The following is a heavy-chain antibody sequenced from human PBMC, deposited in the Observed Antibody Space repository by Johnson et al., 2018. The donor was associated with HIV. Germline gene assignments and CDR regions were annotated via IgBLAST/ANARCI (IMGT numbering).Heavy chain of an antibody. CDR2: IKHDGSEK. V-gene: IGHV3-7*05. J-gene: IGHJ3*02. Sequence: VQLVESGGGLVRPGGSLRLSCAASGFIFSDYYMSWVRQAPGKGLEWVANIKHDGSEKYYVDSVKGRFTIYRDNAKNSVYLQMNSLRAEDTAVYYCARGTLAAFDIWGQGTMVTVSS. CDR3: ARGTLAAFDI. D-gene: IGHD2-2*01. CDR1: GFIFSDYY.